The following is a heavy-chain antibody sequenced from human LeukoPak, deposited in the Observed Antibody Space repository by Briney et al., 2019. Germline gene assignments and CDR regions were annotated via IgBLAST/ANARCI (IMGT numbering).Heavy chain of an antibody. Sequence: GASVKVSCKASGYTFIDYYMHWVRQAPGQGLEWMGIINPRGGSTSYTQKFQGRVTMTRDMSTSTVYMELSSLRSEDTAVYYCARVATLYYDSSVGPFDIWGQGTMVTVSS. CDR2: INPRGGST. J-gene: IGHJ3*02. V-gene: IGHV1-46*01. CDR1: GYTFIDYY. CDR3: ARVATLYYDSSVGPFDI. D-gene: IGHD3-22*01.